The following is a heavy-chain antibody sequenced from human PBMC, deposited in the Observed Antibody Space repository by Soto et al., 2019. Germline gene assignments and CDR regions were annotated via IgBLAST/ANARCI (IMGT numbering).Heavy chain of an antibody. D-gene: IGHD3-22*01. Sequence: PSETLSLACTVSGGSISSYYWSWIRQPPGKGLEWIGYIYYSGSTNYNPSLKSRVTISVDTSKNQFSLKLSSVTAADTAVYYCERVGCYYDSSGYCLMAFDIWGQGTMVTVSS. CDR1: GGSISSYY. V-gene: IGHV4-59*01. J-gene: IGHJ3*02. CDR2: IYYSGST. CDR3: ERVGCYYDSSGYCLMAFDI.